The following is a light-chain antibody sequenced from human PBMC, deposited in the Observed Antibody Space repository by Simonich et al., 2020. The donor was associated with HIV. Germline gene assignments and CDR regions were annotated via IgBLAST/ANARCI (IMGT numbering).Light chain of an antibody. CDR1: SSDVGSYNL. V-gene: IGLV2-23*01. Sequence: QSALTQPASVSGSPGQSITIPCTGTSSDVGSYNLVSWYQQHPGKAPKVMIYEGRVRPSGVSNRFSGSKSDNTASLTISGLQAEDEADYYCCSYAGSSTWVFGGGTKVTVL. CDR3: CSYAGSSTWV. J-gene: IGLJ3*02. CDR2: EGR.